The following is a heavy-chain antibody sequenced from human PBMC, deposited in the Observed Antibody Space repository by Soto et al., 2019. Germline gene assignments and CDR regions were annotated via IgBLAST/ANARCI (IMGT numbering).Heavy chain of an antibody. J-gene: IGHJ5*02. Sequence: PGESLKISCKGSGYSFTSYWIFWVRQMPVKGLEFMGIIYPFYSDTRYSPSFQGHVTISSYNSISTSYLQLISLKASYTAMYYCARRSYTAFLWFDPWGQGTLVTVSS. D-gene: IGHD2-2*02. V-gene: IGHV5-51*01. CDR2: IYPFYSDT. CDR3: ARRSYTAFLWFDP. CDR1: GYSFTSYW.